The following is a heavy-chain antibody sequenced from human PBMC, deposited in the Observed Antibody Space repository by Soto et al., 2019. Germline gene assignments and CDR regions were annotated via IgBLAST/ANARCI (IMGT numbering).Heavy chain of an antibody. CDR1: GGTFSNYG. CDR2: IIPFFVTT. Sequence: QVQLVQSGAEVKKPGSSVKVSCKASGGTFSNYGVSWVRQAPGHGLEWMGGIIPFFVTTNYAQKFQGKLTITADEYTGTDYMGLNHLLPADAAVYFYARSAQTRNDGIDLGNWFEHWGQGTLVSVSS. CDR3: ARSAQTRNDGIDLGNWFEH. J-gene: IGHJ5*02. D-gene: IGHD1-1*01. V-gene: IGHV1-69*01.